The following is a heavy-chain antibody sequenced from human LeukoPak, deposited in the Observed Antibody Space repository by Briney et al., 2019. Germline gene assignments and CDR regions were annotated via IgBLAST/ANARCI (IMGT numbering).Heavy chain of an antibody. Sequence: GGSLRLSCAASGFTFSSYAMSWVRQAPGKGLEWVSAISGSGGSTYYADSVKGRFTISRDNSKNTLYLQMNSLRAEDTAVHYCAKDLVYCSSTSCHYYYYGMDVWGQGTTVTVSS. J-gene: IGHJ6*02. CDR2: ISGSGGST. CDR1: GFTFSSYA. V-gene: IGHV3-23*01. CDR3: AKDLVYCSSTSCHYYYYGMDV. D-gene: IGHD2-2*01.